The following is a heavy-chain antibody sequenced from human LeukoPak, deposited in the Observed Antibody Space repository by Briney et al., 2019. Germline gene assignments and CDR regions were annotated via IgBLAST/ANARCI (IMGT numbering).Heavy chain of an antibody. J-gene: IGHJ3*02. CDR3: ARSHDGDEDAFDI. V-gene: IGHV3-20*04. D-gene: IGHD4-17*01. Sequence: RAGGSLRLSCAASGFTFDDYGVSWVRQAPGKGLEWVSGINWNGGSTGYADSVKGRFTISRDNAKNSLYLQMNSLRAEDTALYYCARSHDGDEDAFDIWGQGTMVTVSS. CDR2: INWNGGST. CDR1: GFTFDDYG.